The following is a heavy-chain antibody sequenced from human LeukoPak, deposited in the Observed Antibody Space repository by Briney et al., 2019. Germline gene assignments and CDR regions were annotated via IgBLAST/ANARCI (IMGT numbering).Heavy chain of an antibody. CDR2: INPNSGGT. J-gene: IGHJ6*03. V-gene: IGHV1-2*02. Sequence: ASVKVSCKAPGYTFTGYYMQWVRQAPGQGLEWMGWINPNSGGTNYAQKFQGRVTMTRDTSISTAYMELSRLRSDDTAVYYCARAGIAAAGINYYYYYYMDVWGKGTMVTVSS. D-gene: IGHD6-13*01. CDR3: ARAGIAAAGINYYYYYYMDV. CDR1: GYTFTGYY.